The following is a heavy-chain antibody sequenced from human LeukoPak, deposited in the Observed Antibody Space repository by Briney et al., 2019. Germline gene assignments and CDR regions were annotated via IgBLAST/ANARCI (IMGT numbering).Heavy chain of an antibody. V-gene: IGHV3-48*02. CDR3: VSFYETY. CDR2: ISSSSSTI. CDR1: GFTFSSYS. J-gene: IGHJ4*02. D-gene: IGHD2/OR15-2a*01. Sequence: GGSLRLSCAASGFTFSSYSMNWVRQAPGKGLEWVSYISSSSSTIYYADSLKGRFTTSRDNAKNSLFLQMNSLRDEDTAVYYCVSFYETYWGRGTLVTVSS.